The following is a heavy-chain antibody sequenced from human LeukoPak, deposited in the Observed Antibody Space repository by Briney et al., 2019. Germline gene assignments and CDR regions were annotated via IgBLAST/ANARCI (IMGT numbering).Heavy chain of an antibody. CDR3: AREVGCSSTSCYGYYYMDV. J-gene: IGHJ6*03. V-gene: IGHV1-69*06. Sequence: GASVKVSCKASGGTFSSYAISWVRQAPGQGLEWMGGIIPIFGTANYAQKFQGRVTITADKSTSTAYMELSSLRSEDTAVYYCAREVGCSSTSCYGYYYMDVWGKGTTVTVSS. D-gene: IGHD2-2*01. CDR2: IIPIFGTA. CDR1: GGTFSSYA.